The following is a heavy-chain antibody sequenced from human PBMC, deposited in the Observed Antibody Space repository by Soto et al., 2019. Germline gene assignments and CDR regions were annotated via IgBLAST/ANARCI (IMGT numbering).Heavy chain of an antibody. CDR3: VRNADFCSDF. Sequence: PSETLSLTCAVSGGSISSGYWWGWVRQPPGKGLEWIGEISRGGNPNYNPSLKSRVTISVDTSNNEFSLRLNSVTAADTAVYYCVRNADFCSDFWGQGTLATVYS. CDR1: GGSISSGYW. J-gene: IGHJ4*02. CDR2: ISRGGNP. V-gene: IGHV4-4*02. D-gene: IGHD2-2*01.